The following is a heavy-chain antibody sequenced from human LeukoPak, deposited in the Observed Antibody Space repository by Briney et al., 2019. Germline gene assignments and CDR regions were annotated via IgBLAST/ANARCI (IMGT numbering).Heavy chain of an antibody. CDR1: GFTFSSYS. J-gene: IGHJ3*02. CDR3: ARDSPNYSKGAIDI. D-gene: IGHD1-7*01. CDR2: ISSSSSYI. V-gene: IGHV3-21*01. Sequence: GGSLRLSCAASGFTFSSYSMNWVRQAPGKGLEWVSSISSSSSYIYYADSVKGRFTISRDNAKNSLYLQMNSLRAEDTAVYYCARDSPNYSKGAIDIWGQGTMVTVSS.